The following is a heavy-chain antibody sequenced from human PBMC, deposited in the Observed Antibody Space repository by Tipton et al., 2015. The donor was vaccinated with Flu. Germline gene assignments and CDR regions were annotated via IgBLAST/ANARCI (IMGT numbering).Heavy chain of an antibody. CDR2: ISYDGSNK. Sequence: CAASGFTFRRYGMHWVRQAPGKGLEWVAGISYDGSNKSADSVKGRFTISRDNSKNTLYVQMNSLRPEDTAVYYCTKTRASSFLEDTFDIWGQGTLVTVSS. J-gene: IGHJ3*02. D-gene: IGHD3-10*01. V-gene: IGHV3-30*18. CDR1: GFTFRRYG. CDR3: TKTRASSFLEDTFDI.